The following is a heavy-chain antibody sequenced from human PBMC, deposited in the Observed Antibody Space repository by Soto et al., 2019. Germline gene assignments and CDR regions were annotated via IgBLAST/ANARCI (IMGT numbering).Heavy chain of an antibody. D-gene: IGHD2-2*01. V-gene: IGHV4-59*01. Sequence: SETLSLTCTVSGGSISSYYGSWIRQPPGKGLEWIGYIYYIGSTNYNPSLKSRVTISVDTSKNQFPLKLSSVTAADTAVYYCARSPRRQLLTWFDPWGQGTLVPVSS. J-gene: IGHJ5*02. CDR2: IYYIGST. CDR3: ARSPRRQLLTWFDP. CDR1: GGSISSYY.